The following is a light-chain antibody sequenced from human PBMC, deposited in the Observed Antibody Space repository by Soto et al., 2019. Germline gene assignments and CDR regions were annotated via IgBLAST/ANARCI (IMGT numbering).Light chain of an antibody. CDR1: QSVSNNY. CDR3: QQYGSSGT. Sequence: EIVLTPSPATLSLSPGERATLFCRASQSVSNNYLAWYQQKPGQAPRLLIYGASNRATGIPDRFSGSASGTDFTLTISRLEPEDFAVYYCQQYGSSGTFGQGTKGDIK. V-gene: IGKV3-20*01. J-gene: IGKJ1*01. CDR2: GAS.